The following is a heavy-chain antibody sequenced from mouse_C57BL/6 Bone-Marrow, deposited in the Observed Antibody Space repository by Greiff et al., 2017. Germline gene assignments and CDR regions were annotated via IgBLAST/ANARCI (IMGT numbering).Heavy chain of an antibody. CDR3: ARHDDGYLYFDY. CDR1: GFTFSSYG. V-gene: IGHV5-6*01. D-gene: IGHD2-3*01. CDR2: ISSGGSYT. J-gene: IGHJ2*01. Sequence: EVQVVESGGDLVKPGGSLKLSCAASGFTFSSYGMSWVRQTPDKRLEWVATISSGGSYTYCPDSVKGRFTISRDNAKNTLYLQMSSLKSEDTAMYYCARHDDGYLYFDYWGQGTTLTVSS.